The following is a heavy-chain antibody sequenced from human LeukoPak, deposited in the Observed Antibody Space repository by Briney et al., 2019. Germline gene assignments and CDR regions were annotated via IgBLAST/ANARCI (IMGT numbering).Heavy chain of an antibody. CDR3: GRDVYIAADQYAY. V-gene: IGHV4-59*01. J-gene: IGHJ4*02. CDR2: IYYSGTT. Sequence: PSETLSLTCTVSGGSISSYYWSWIRQPPGKGLEWIGYIYYSGTTNYNPSLKSRVTISVDTSKNQFSLKLSSVTGADTAVFYCGRDVYIAADQYAYWGQGTLVTVS. CDR1: GGSISSYY. D-gene: IGHD6-13*01.